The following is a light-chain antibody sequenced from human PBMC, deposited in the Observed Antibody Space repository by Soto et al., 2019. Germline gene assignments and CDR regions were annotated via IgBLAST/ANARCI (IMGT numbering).Light chain of an antibody. Sequence: DLQMTQSPFSVSASVGDRVTITCRASQGINRWLAWYQQKPGKAPKLLIYSASSLQSGVPSRFSGSGSGTDFTLTFSRLQPEDFATYYCQQSDSVPFTFGPGTKVDIK. CDR2: SAS. V-gene: IGKV1-12*01. CDR3: QQSDSVPFT. J-gene: IGKJ3*01. CDR1: QGINRW.